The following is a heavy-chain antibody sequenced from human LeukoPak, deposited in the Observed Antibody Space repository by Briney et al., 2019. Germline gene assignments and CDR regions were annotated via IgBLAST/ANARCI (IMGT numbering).Heavy chain of an antibody. J-gene: IGHJ4*02. Sequence: SETLSLTCTVSGGSISSSSYYWGWIRQPPGKGLEWIGSIYYSGSTYYNPSLKSRVTISVDTSKNQFSLKLSSVTAADTAVCYCARLGSDYVPFDYWGQGTLVTVSS. CDR2: IYYSGST. CDR1: GGSISSSSYY. D-gene: IGHD3-16*01. CDR3: ARLGSDYVPFDY. V-gene: IGHV4-39*01.